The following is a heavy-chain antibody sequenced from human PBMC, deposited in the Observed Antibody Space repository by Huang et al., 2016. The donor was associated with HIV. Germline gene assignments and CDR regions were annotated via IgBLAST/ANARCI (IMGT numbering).Heavy chain of an antibody. CDR3: ATKTAAMDI. V-gene: IGHV3-7*01. CDR1: TFTFGAYW. CDR2: IKQDESEK. J-gene: IGHJ6*02. D-gene: IGHD1-7*01. Sequence: VESGGRLVQPGGSIRLSCVGSTFTFGAYWMSWVRKSPGKGREWVANIKQDESEKYYVESVKGRFNISRDNAKKGLFLEMNNVRVEDTATYYCATKTAAMDIWGQGTTVTVS.